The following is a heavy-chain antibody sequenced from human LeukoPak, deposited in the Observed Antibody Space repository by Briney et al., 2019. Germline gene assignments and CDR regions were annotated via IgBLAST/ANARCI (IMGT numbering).Heavy chain of an antibody. Sequence: GGSLRLSCAASGFTFGTSWMDWVRQAPGKGLEWVANIKGDGSETNYGDSVKGRFTISRDNPKNSLYLQMDSLRVEDTAIYYCAKPLDYWGQGTLVTVSS. CDR3: AKPLDY. CDR1: GFTFGTSW. CDR2: IKGDGSET. J-gene: IGHJ4*02. V-gene: IGHV3-7*01.